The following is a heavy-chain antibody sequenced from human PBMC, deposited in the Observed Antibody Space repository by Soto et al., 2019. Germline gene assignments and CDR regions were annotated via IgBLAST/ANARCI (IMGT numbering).Heavy chain of an antibody. CDR3: AREGGDGVDY. CDR2: IYYSGST. D-gene: IGHD3-16*01. J-gene: IGHJ4*02. Sequence: SETLSLTCTVSGGSISSVNFYWSWIRQHPGKGLEWIGYIYYSGSTYYNPSLKSRVTISVDTSKNQFSLKLNSVTAADTAVYYCAREGGDGVDYWGQGTLVTVSS. V-gene: IGHV4-31*03. CDR1: GGSISSVNFY.